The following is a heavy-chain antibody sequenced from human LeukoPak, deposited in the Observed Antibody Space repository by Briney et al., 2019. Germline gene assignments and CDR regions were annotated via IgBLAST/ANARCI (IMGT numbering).Heavy chain of an antibody. CDR1: GYTFTSYD. D-gene: IGHD3-10*01. V-gene: IGHV1-8*01. CDR3: ARGGIPNDVGSGSYLDAFDI. Sequence: ASVKVSCKASGYTFTSYDINWVRQAAGQGLEWMGWMNPNRGSTGYAQKFQGRVTMTRNTSISTAYKELSSLRSDDTAVYYCARGGIPNDVGSGSYLDAFDIWGQGTMVTVSS. J-gene: IGHJ3*02. CDR2: MNPNRGST.